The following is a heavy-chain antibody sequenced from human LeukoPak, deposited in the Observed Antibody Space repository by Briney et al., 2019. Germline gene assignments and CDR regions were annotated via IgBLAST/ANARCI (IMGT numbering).Heavy chain of an antibody. D-gene: IGHD4-23*01. J-gene: IGHJ4*02. CDR1: GFTFSSFW. CDR3: TTDGFPTLGGNSDGDSHVY. V-gene: IGHV3-15*01. Sequence: PGGSLRLSCAASGFTFSSFWMSWVRQAPGKGLEWVARIKSKTAGGTTDYAAPVKGRFTISRDDSKNTLYLQMNSLKTEDTAVYYCTTDGFPTLGGNSDGDSHVYWGQGTLVTVSS. CDR2: IKSKTAGGTT.